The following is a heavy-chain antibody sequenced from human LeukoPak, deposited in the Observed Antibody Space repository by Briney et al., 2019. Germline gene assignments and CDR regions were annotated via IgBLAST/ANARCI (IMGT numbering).Heavy chain of an antibody. Sequence: SETLSLTCAVSGYSISSGYYWGWIRQPPGKGLEWIGSIYHSGSTYYNPSIKSRVTISVDTSKNQFSLKLSSVTAADTAVYYCARQLSSSWYFGWFDPWGQGTLVTVSS. CDR1: GYSISSGYY. CDR2: IYHSGST. V-gene: IGHV4-38-2*01. D-gene: IGHD6-13*01. CDR3: ARQLSSSWYFGWFDP. J-gene: IGHJ5*02.